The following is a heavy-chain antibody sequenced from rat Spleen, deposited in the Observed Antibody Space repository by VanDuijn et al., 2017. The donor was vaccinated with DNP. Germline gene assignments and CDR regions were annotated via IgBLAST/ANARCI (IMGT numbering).Heavy chain of an antibody. CDR3: TSDSLNISSFVY. CDR1: GFSLTTYS. CDR2: MWYDGDT. V-gene: IGHV2-63*01. J-gene: IGHJ3*01. D-gene: IGHD1-2*01. Sequence: QVQLKESGPGLVQPSETLSLTCTVSGFSLTTYSVSWVRQPSGKGPEWMGKMWYDGDTAYNSALKYRLSISRDTSKSQVFLKMNSLQTEDTGTYYCTSDSLNISSFVYWGQGSLVTVSS.